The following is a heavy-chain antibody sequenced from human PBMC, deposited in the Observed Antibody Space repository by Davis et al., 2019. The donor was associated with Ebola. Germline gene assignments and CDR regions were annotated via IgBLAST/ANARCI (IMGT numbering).Heavy chain of an antibody. J-gene: IGHJ4*02. CDR2: ITIYNGNT. Sequence: ASVKVSCNTSAYIFISHGISWVRQAPGQGLEWMGGITIYNGNTNYAQQFQGRVTMTIDTSTTTAYMELRSLRSGDTAVYYCARDEYCSRGVCPNIHQYYFDFWGQGTLVTVSS. V-gene: IGHV1-18*01. CDR3: ARDEYCSRGVCPNIHQYYFDF. CDR1: AYIFISHG. D-gene: IGHD2-8*02.